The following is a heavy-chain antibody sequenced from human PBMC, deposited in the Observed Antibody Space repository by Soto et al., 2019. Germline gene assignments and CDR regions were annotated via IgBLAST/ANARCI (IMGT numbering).Heavy chain of an antibody. CDR2: ISYDGSNK. J-gene: IGHJ3*02. CDR3: ARQMITFGGVIVSDAFDI. V-gene: IGHV3-30-3*01. Sequence: GGSLRLSCAASGFTFSSYAMHWVRQAPGKGLEWVAVISYDGSNKYYADSVKGRFTIYRDNSKNTLYLQMNSLRAEDTDVYYCARQMITFGGVIVSDAFDIWGQGTMVTVSS. D-gene: IGHD3-16*02. CDR1: GFTFSSYA.